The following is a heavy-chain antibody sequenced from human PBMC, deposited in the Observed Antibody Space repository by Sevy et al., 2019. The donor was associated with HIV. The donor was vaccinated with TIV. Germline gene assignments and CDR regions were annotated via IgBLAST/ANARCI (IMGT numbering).Heavy chain of an antibody. Sequence: GGSLRLSCAASGFTFSSYEMNWVRQAPGKGLEWVSYISNSGTTIYYSDSVKVRFTISRDNARKSLYLQMNSLRAEDTAVDYCAGDLPPSATTVAHFDCWGQGTLVTVSS. J-gene: IGHJ4*02. V-gene: IGHV3-48*03. D-gene: IGHD4-17*01. CDR2: ISNSGTTI. CDR3: AGDLPPSATTVAHFDC. CDR1: GFTFSSYE.